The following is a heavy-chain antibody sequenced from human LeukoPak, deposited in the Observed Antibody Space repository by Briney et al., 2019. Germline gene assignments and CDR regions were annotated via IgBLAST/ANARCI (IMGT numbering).Heavy chain of an antibody. V-gene: IGHV3-20*01. CDR2: INWNGGST. D-gene: IGHD2-21*02. CDR1: GFTFDDYG. Sequence: PGGSLRLSCAASGFTFDDYGMSWVRQAPGKGLEWVSGINWNGGSTGYADSVKGRFTISRDNAKNSLYLQLNSLRGEDTALYHYARGAYCGGDCLYYFDYWGQGTLVTVSS. CDR3: ARGAYCGGDCLYYFDY. J-gene: IGHJ4*02.